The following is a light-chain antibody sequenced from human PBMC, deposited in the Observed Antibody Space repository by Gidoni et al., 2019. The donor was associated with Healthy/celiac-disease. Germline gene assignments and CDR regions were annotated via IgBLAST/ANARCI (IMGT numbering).Light chain of an antibody. J-gene: IGLJ3*02. Sequence: QSVLTQPPSASGTPGQSVTISCSGSSSNIGSNTVNWYQQLPGTAPKLLIYSNNQRPSGVPDRSSGSKSGTSASLAISGLQAEDEADYYCAAWDDSLNGPDWVFGGGTKLTVL. CDR3: AAWDDSLNGPDWV. CDR2: SNN. V-gene: IGLV1-44*01. CDR1: SSNIGSNT.